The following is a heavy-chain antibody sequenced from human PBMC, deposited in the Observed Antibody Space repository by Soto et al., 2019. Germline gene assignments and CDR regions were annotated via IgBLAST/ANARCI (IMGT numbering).Heavy chain of an antibody. J-gene: IGHJ6*02. Sequence: ASVKVSCKASGYTFTSYGISWVRQAPGQGLEWMGWISAYNGNTNYAQKLQGRVTRTTDTSTSTAYMELRSLRSDDTAVYYCARQEAAAGAYYHYGMDVWGQGTTVTVSS. V-gene: IGHV1-18*01. CDR3: ARQEAAAGAYYHYGMDV. CDR1: GYTFTSYG. D-gene: IGHD6-13*01. CDR2: ISAYNGNT.